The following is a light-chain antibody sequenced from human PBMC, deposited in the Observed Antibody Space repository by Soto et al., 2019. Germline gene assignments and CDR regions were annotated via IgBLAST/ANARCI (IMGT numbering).Light chain of an antibody. CDR3: QQSYSTLLIT. Sequence: DIQMTQSPSSLSASVGDRVTITCQASQSISTYLNWYQQKPGKAPKLLIYAASSLQSVVPSRFSGSGSGTDFTLTISSLQPEDFATYYCQQSYSTLLITFGQGTRLEI. CDR2: AAS. CDR1: QSISTY. J-gene: IGKJ5*01. V-gene: IGKV1-39*01.